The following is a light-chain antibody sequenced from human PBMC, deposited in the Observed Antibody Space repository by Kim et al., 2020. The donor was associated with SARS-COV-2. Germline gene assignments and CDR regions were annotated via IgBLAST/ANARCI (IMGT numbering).Light chain of an antibody. V-gene: IGLV3-1*01. CDR1: KLGDKY. CDR2: QDS. J-gene: IGLJ3*02. Sequence: YELTQPPSVSVSPGQTASITCSGDKLGDKYACWYQQKPGQSPVLVIYQDSKRPSGIPERFSGSNSGNTATLTISGTQAMDEADYYCQAWDSSTAVFGGG. CDR3: QAWDSSTAV.